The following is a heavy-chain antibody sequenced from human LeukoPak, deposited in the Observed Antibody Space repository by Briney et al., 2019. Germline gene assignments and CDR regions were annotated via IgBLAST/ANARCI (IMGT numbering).Heavy chain of an antibody. CDR2: ISYDGSNK. Sequence: GGSLRLSCAASGFSFSGSPMHWVRQAPGKGLEWMAVISYDGSNKYYADSVKGRFTISRDNSKNTLYLQMNSLRAEDTAVYYCARDWVAYGSGSYYNTYGMDVWGQGTTVTVSS. D-gene: IGHD3-10*01. J-gene: IGHJ6*02. V-gene: IGHV3-30-3*01. CDR1: GFSFSGSP. CDR3: ARDWVAYGSGSYYNTYGMDV.